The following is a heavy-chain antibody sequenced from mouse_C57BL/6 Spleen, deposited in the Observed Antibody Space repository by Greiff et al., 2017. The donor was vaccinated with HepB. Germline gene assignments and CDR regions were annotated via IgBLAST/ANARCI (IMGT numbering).Heavy chain of an antibody. Sequence: EVKLVESGGGLVKPGGSLKLSCAASGFTFSSYAMSWVRQTPEKRLEWVATISGGGSYTYYPDNVKGRFTISRDNAKNNLYLQMSHLKSEDTAMYYCARDPHFDYWGQGTTLTVSS. J-gene: IGHJ2*01. CDR1: GFTFSSYA. CDR3: ARDPHFDY. V-gene: IGHV5-4*01. CDR2: ISGGGSYT.